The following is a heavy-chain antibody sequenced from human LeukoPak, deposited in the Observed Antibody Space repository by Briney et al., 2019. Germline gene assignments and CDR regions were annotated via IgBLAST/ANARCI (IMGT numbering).Heavy chain of an antibody. J-gene: IGHJ4*02. CDR1: GYTFTSYG. D-gene: IGHD3-22*01. CDR3: ARDWDSSGSTPFHYFDY. CDR2: ISAYNGNT. V-gene: IGHV1-18*01. Sequence: GASVKVSCKASGYTFTSYGISWVRQAPGQGLEWMGWISAYNGNTNYAQKLQGRVTMTTDTSTSTAYMELRSLRSDDTAVYCCARDWDSSGSTPFHYFDYWGQGTLVTVSS.